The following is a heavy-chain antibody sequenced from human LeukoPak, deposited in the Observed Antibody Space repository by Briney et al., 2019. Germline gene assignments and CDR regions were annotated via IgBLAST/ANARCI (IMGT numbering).Heavy chain of an antibody. J-gene: IGHJ4*02. D-gene: IGHD3-3*01. CDR3: ARGGTYGHY. Sequence: SETLSLTCTVSGDSISGFYWSWIRQPPGKGLQWIGNIYYSGTTNYNPSFRGRVSISVDTSNNQFSLTLSSVTAADPAVYYCARGGTYGHYWGQGIPVTVSS. CDR2: IYYSGTT. V-gene: IGHV4-59*01. CDR1: GDSISGFY.